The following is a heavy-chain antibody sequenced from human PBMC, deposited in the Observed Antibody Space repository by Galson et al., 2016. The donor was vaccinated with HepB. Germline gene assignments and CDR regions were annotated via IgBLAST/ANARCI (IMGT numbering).Heavy chain of an antibody. V-gene: IGHV3-72*01. CDR2: SRNKANSYTT. Sequence: SLRLSCAASGFTFSDHYMDWVRQAPGKGLEWVGRSRNKANSYTTEYAASVKGRFIISRDDSKNSVYLQMNSLKAEDTAMYYCTRADGSVTGMDVWGQGTTVTVS. CDR1: GFTFSDHY. CDR3: TRADGSVTGMDV. J-gene: IGHJ6*02. D-gene: IGHD3-10*01.